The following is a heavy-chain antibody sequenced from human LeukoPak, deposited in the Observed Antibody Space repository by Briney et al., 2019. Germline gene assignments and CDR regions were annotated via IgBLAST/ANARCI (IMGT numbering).Heavy chain of an antibody. J-gene: IGHJ6*04. Sequence: PSETLSLTCAVYGGSFSGYYWSWIRQPQGKGLEWIGEINHSGSTNYNPSLKSRVTISVDTSKNQFSLKLSSVTAADTAVYYCAREGRSGPWGDVWGKGTTVTVSS. CDR1: GGSFSGYY. CDR3: AREGRSGPWGDV. CDR2: INHSGST. V-gene: IGHV4-34*01. D-gene: IGHD2-15*01.